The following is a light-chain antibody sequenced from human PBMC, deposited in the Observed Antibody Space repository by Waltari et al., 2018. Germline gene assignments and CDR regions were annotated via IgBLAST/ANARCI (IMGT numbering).Light chain of an antibody. CDR3: ISFTSSNTWV. J-gene: IGLJ3*02. CDR1: SSDTAAYNY. Sequence: QSALTQPASVSGSPRQSIPISCTGTSSDTAAYNYVSCYQQHSGKAPKLVIFGVSDRPTGVSNRFSGSKSGNTASLTISGLQAEDEADYYCISFTSSNTWVFGGGTRVTVL. V-gene: IGLV2-14*01. CDR2: GVS.